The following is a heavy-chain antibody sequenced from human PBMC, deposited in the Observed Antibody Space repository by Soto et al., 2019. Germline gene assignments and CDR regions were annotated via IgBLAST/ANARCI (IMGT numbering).Heavy chain of an antibody. CDR2: ILSNDEK. D-gene: IGHD6-13*01. CDR1: GFSLSNAGLG. Sequence: QVTVKESGPVLVKPTETLTLTCTVSGFSLSNAGLGVSCIRQPPGKALEWLAHILSNDEKSYSTSLKNRLTFSKDTSKSQVVRTMTNMDPVDTATYYCASAYSTSGYLFGPWGQGTLVTVSS. J-gene: IGHJ5*02. V-gene: IGHV2-26*01. CDR3: ASAYSTSGYLFGP.